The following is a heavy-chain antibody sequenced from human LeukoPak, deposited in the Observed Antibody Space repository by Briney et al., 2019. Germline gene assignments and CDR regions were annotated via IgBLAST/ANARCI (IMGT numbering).Heavy chain of an antibody. CDR2: IRMTADGGTQ. D-gene: IGHD3-10*01. CDR3: TRGTGAPSD. J-gene: IGHJ4*02. CDR1: GFTFGDYS. Sequence: GGSLRLSCTGSGFTFGDYSISWARQAPGKGLEWVGFIRMTADGGTQEYAAAVKGRFIISRDDSKSSAYLQMNSLKSEDTAFDYCTRGTGAPSDWGQGTLVTVPS. V-gene: IGHV3-49*04.